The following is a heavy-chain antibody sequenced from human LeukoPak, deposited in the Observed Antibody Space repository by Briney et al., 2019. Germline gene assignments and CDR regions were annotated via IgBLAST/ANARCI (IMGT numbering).Heavy chain of an antibody. D-gene: IGHD3-16*01. CDR1: GGSFSGYY. J-gene: IGHJ6*03. CDR2: INHSGST. V-gene: IGHV4-34*01. Sequence: SETLSLTCAVYGGSFSGYYWSWIRQPPGKGLEWIGEINHSGSTNYNPSLKSRVTISVDTSKNQLSLKLSSVTAADTAVYYCAKVGASNYYYYYYMDVWGKGTTVTISS. CDR3: AKVGASNYYYYYYMDV.